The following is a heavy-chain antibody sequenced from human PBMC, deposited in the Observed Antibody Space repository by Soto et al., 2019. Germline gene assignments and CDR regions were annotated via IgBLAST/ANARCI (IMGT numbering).Heavy chain of an antibody. V-gene: IGHV3-7*01. CDR1: GFTFSSYW. J-gene: IGHJ4*02. CDR2: IKQDGSEK. CDR3: GKDMSY. Sequence: EVQLVESGGGLVQPWGSLRLSCAASGFTFSSYWMTWVRQAPGKELEWVANIKQDGSEKYYVDSVKGRFTISRDNAKNSLYLQLNSLRAEDKAVYYCGKDMSYWGQGTLVTVSS.